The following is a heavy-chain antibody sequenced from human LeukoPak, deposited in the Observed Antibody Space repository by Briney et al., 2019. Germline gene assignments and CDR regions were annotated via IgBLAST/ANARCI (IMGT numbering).Heavy chain of an antibody. CDR1: GGSIGSGTHY. CDR3: ARGGGWLQSNSYFDY. J-gene: IGHJ4*02. CDR2: IFTSGSP. V-gene: IGHV4-61*02. Sequence: SETLSLTCDVSGGSIGSGTHYWTWIRQPVGKGLEWLGRIFTSGSPTYNSSLKNRLTISLDKSKNQFSLKLFSVTAADTAVYYCARGGGWLQSNSYFDYWGQGTLVTVSS. D-gene: IGHD5-24*01.